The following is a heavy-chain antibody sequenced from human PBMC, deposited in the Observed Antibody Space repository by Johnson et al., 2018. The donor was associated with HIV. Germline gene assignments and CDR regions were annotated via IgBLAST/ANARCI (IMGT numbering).Heavy chain of an antibody. CDR2: ISYDGSNK. CDR3: ARDRGAGSSGAFDN. D-gene: IGHD6-6*01. J-gene: IGHJ3*02. V-gene: IGHV3-30*19. CDR1: GFTFSNYD. Sequence: QVQLVESGGGVVQPGRSLRLSCAASGFTFSNYDMHWVRQAPGKGLEWVAVISYDGSNKYYADSVKGRFTISRDNSKNTLYLQMNSLRAEDTAVYYCARDRGAGSSGAFDNWGQGTMVTVSS.